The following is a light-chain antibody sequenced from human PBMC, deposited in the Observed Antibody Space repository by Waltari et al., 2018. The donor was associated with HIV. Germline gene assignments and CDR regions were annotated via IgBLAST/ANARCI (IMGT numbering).Light chain of an antibody. Sequence: GQSINISCTGSTSDIGYYNYVSWYQQHPGKVPNLIIFEVTNRPSGISTRFSGSKSGNTAALTISGLQPEDEADYYCTSYTTASTVLFGGGTKLTVL. V-gene: IGLV2-14*03. CDR1: TSDIGYYNY. J-gene: IGLJ2*01. CDR2: EVT. CDR3: TSYTTASTVL.